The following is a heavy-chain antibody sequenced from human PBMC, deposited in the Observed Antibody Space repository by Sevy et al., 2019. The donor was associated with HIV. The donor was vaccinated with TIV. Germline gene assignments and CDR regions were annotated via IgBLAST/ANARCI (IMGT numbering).Heavy chain of an antibody. J-gene: IGHJ4*02. CDR2: IIPRVGLT. CDR3: ASVRPCGGDCYFFDS. CDR1: GGSLSNYG. V-gene: IGHV1-69*10. D-gene: IGHD2-21*01. Sequence: ASVKVSCKASGGSLSNYGMNWVRQAPGQGLEWTGGIIPRVGLTNYAQKFQDRVTITADESTSTVYIEVRRLTSEDTGGYYCASVRPCGGDCYFFDSWGQGTLVTVSS.